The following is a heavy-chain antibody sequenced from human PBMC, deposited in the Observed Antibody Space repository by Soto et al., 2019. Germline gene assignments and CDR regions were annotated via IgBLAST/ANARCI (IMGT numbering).Heavy chain of an antibody. J-gene: IGHJ4*02. D-gene: IGHD1-26*01. CDR2: VYSDGSST. CDR1: GFTFSSYW. CDR3: ARAMSSGSYFDY. V-gene: IGHV3-74*01. Sequence: GGSLRLSCAASGFTFSSYWMHWVRQVSGKGLVWVSRVYSDGSSTSYADSVKGRFTISRDNAKNTLYLQMNSLRAEDTAVYYCARAMSSGSYFDYWGQGTMVTVSS.